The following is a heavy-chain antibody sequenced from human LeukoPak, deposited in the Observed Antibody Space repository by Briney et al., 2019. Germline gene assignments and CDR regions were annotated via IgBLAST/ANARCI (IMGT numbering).Heavy chain of an antibody. D-gene: IGHD3-3*01. CDR3: AREKRFLDYYYYGMDV. J-gene: IGHJ6*02. Sequence: VKVSCKASGGTFSSYAISWVRQAPGQGLEWMGGIIPIFGTANYAQKFQGRVTITADESTSTAYMELSSLRSEDTAVYYCAREKRFLDYYYYGMDVWGQGTTVTVSS. CDR2: IIPIFGTA. CDR1: GGTFSSYA. V-gene: IGHV1-69*13.